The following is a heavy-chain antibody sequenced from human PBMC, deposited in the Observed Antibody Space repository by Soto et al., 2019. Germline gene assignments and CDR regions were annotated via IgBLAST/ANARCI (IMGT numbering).Heavy chain of an antibody. CDR3: ARDEYLVLATSRRGAFDV. V-gene: IGHV3-53*01. Sequence: EVQLVESGGDLIQPGGSLRLSCAASGLTVSSSYMSWVRQAPGKGLEWVSVIYSDGSTYYADSVKGRFTISRDNSKNTLYLQMNSLSAEDTAVYYCARDEYLVLATSRRGAFDVWGQGTLVTGSS. J-gene: IGHJ3*01. CDR2: IYSDGST. CDR1: GLTVSSSY. D-gene: IGHD3-3*02.